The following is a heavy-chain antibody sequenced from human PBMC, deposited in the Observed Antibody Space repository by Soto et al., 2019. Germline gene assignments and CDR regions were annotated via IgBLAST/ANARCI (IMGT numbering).Heavy chain of an antibody. Sequence: EVQLVESGGGLVKPGGSLRLSCAASGFTFSNAWMNWVRQAPGKGLEWVGRIKSKTDGGTTDYAAPVKGRFTISRDDSKNTLYLQMNSLKTEDTAVYYCTTDQEDLVLRVYATPTGMDVWGQGTTVTVSS. CDR3: TTDQEDLVLRVYATPTGMDV. V-gene: IGHV3-15*07. D-gene: IGHD2-8*01. J-gene: IGHJ6*02. CDR2: IKSKTDGGTT. CDR1: GFTFSNAW.